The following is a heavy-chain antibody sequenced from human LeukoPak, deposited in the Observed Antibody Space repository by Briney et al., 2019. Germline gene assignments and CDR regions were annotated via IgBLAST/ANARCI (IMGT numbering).Heavy chain of an antibody. V-gene: IGHV4-39*02. CDR1: GGSISSSYYY. CDR3: ARDRSTVDYYGLDV. D-gene: IGHD4-11*01. Sequence: SETLSLTCTVSGGSISSSYYYWGWIRQPPGKGLEWIGSIYYSGSAYYNPSLKSRVTISVDTSKNQFSLKLRSVTAADTAVYYCARDRSTVDYYGLDVWGQGTTVIVSS. J-gene: IGHJ6*02. CDR2: IYYSGSA.